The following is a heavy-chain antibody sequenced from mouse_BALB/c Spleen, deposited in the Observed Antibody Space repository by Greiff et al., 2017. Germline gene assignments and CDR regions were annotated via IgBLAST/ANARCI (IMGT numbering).Heavy chain of an antibody. J-gene: IGHJ2*01. V-gene: IGHV5-17*02. Sequence: EVQLQESGGGLVQPGGSRKLSCAASGFTFSSFGMHWVRQAPEKGLEWVAYISSGSSTIYYADTVKGRFTISRDNPKNTLFLQMTSLRSEDTAMYYCARYGNYYFDYWGQGTTLTVSS. D-gene: IGHD2-1*01. CDR3: ARYGNYYFDY. CDR2: ISSGSSTI. CDR1: GFTFSSFG.